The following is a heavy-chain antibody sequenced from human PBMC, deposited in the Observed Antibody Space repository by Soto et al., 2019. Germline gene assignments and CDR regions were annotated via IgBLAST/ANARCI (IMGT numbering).Heavy chain of an antibody. CDR1: GGTFSSYA. V-gene: IGHV1-69*01. J-gene: IGHJ5*02. D-gene: IGHD1-26*01. CDR2: IIPIFGTA. Sequence: QVQLVQSGAEVKKPGSSVKVSCKASGGTFSSYAISWVRQAPGQGLEWMGGIIPIFGTANYAQKFQGRVKDTGGESTRHGYKGLGHLSTEDTAVYYFGRGEGGANKGSFRPRGQGTLVTVSS. CDR3: GRGEGGANKGSFRP.